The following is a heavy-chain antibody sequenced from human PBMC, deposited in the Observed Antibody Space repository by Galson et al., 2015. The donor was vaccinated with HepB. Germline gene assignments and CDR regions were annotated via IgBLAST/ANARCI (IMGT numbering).Heavy chain of an antibody. CDR2: ISVSGNT. D-gene: IGHD4-23*01. J-gene: IGHJ4*02. CDR1: GLAFAKYA. CDR3: ATIRGGNAGYKDY. Sequence: SQRLSCAASGLAFAKYALIWVRRVPGKGLEWVAGISVSGNTYYADPVEGRFTISKDISKTTLYLQMNNLRVEDTAIYYCATIRGGNAGYKDYCGQGTLVTVSS. V-gene: IGHV3-23*01.